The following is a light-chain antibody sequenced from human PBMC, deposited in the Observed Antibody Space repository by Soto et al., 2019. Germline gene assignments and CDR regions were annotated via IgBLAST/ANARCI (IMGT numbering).Light chain of an antibody. CDR3: QQSYRTPYP. CDR1: QGISTY. V-gene: IGKV1-39*01. CDR2: DAS. J-gene: IGKJ2*01. Sequence: DIQMTQSPSSLSASVGDRVTITCRASQGISTYLVWYQQRQGRAPKLLIYDASSLLSGVPSRFSGSGSGTDFTLTISSLQAEDFATYYCQQSYRTPYPFGQGTKLETK.